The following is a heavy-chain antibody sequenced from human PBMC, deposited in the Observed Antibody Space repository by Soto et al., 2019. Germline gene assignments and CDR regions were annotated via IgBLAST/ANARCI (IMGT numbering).Heavy chain of an antibody. CDR3: AKDVDSPMVRDL. D-gene: IGHD5-18*01. V-gene: IGHV3-21*01. CDR2: ISSSGSYI. J-gene: IGHJ4*02. Sequence: LRLSCVASGFTLSSYAINWVRQAPGKGLEWVSSISSSGSYISYADSVKGRFTTSRDNAKNSLYLQMNSLRAEDTAVYYCAKDVDSPMVRDLWGQGTLVTVSS. CDR1: GFTLSSYA.